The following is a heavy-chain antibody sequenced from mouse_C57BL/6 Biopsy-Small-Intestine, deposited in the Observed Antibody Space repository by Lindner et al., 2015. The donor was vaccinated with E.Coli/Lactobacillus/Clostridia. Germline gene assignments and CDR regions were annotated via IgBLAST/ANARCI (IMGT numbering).Heavy chain of an antibody. CDR1: GYTFTSYG. V-gene: IGHV1-7*01. CDR3: ARDGDSGYDAH. D-gene: IGHD1-1*01. J-gene: IGHJ4*01. CDR2: ISLHNGNT. Sequence: SVKVSCKASGYTFTSYGIVWVRQAPGQGLEWMGWISLHNGNTKYAPKLQGRATMTTDTSTSTAYMELRSLRSDDTAVYYCARDGDSGYDAHWGQGTLVTVSS.